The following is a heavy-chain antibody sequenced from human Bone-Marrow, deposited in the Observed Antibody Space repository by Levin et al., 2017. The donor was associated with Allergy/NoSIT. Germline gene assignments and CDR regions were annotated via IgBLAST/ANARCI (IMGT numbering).Heavy chain of an antibody. CDR1: GASISGGGYH. D-gene: IGHD2-2*03. J-gene: IGHJ4*02. Sequence: LILSCTVSGASISGGGYHWSWIRQHAGKGLEWIGYIYYSGSTYYNPSLKSRVMISVDTSKNQFSLKVSSTTAADTAVYYCAREDGSTFDSWGQGTLVTVSS. CDR2: IYYSGST. CDR3: AREDGSTFDS. V-gene: IGHV4-31*03.